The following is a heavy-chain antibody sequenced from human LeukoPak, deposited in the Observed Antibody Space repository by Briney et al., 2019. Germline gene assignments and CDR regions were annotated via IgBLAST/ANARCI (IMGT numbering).Heavy chain of an antibody. CDR2: IYYSGTT. CDR1: GGSLRSGGHF. CDR3: ARGYNRFGDLGWFDP. J-gene: IGHJ5*02. Sequence: PSETLSVTCTVSGGSLRSGGHFWSWIRQHPGKGLEWLGHIYYSGTTYYNPSLKSRLTISVDTSENQFSLKVNSVTAADTAVYYCARGYNRFGDLGWFDPWGQGTQVIVSS. D-gene: IGHD3-10*01. V-gene: IGHV4-31*03.